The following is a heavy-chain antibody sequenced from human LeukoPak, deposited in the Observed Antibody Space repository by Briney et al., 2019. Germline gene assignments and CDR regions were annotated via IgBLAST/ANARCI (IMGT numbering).Heavy chain of an antibody. Sequence: TGGSLRLSCAASGFTFSSYGMHWVRQAPGKGLEWVAVISYDGGNKYYADSVKGRFTISRDNSKNTLYLQMNSLRAEDTAVYYCAKTLAAAGTSFDYWGQGTLVTVSS. D-gene: IGHD6-13*01. V-gene: IGHV3-30*18. CDR2: ISYDGGNK. CDR3: AKTLAAAGTSFDY. J-gene: IGHJ4*02. CDR1: GFTFSSYG.